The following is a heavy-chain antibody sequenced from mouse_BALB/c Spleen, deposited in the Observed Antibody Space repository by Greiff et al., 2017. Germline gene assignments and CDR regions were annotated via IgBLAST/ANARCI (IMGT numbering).Heavy chain of an antibody. D-gene: IGHD2-3*01. J-gene: IGHJ2*01. CDR2: INPGSGGT. CDR3: ARTEDYDGRSWDY. CDR1: GYAFTNYL. V-gene: IGHV1-54*03. Sequence: QVQLQQSGAELVRPGTSVKVSCKASGYAFTNYLIEWVKQRPGQGLEWIGVINPGSGGTNYNEKFKGKATLTADKSSSTAYMQLSSLTSDDSEVYYCARTEDYDGRSWDYGGEGTTLTVSA.